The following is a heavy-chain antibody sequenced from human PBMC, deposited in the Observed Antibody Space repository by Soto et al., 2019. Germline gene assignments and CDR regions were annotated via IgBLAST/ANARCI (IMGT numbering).Heavy chain of an antibody. D-gene: IGHD2-15*01. CDR3: ARDLAAGDY. V-gene: IGHV1-46*01. Sequence: QVQLVQSGAEVKKPGASVNISCKASGYTFRNYYIHWVRQAPGQGLEWMGIIKPTGGSRNYAQRFQGRVTLTMDTSTATVYMELSSLRFEDTAVYYCARDLAAGDYWGQGTLVTVSS. CDR1: GYTFRNYY. CDR2: IKPTGGSR. J-gene: IGHJ4*02.